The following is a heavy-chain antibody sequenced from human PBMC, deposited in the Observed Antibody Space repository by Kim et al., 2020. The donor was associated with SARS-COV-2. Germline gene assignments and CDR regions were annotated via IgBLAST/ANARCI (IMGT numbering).Heavy chain of an antibody. V-gene: IGHV1-18*01. J-gene: IGHJ4*02. CDR2: ISDHKGNT. CDR1: GYTFTSYG. CDR3: ARRTYSGYDRDDY. D-gene: IGHD5-12*01. Sequence: ASVKVSCKASGYTFTSYGITWVRQAPGQGLEWMGRISDHKGNTNYAQKFKGRVTMTTDTSTSTAYMELRNLKYDDTAVYYCARRTYSGYDRDDYWGQGTLVNVSS.